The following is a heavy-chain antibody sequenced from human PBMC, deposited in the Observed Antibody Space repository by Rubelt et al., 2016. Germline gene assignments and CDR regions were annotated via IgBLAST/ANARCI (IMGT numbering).Heavy chain of an antibody. CDR3: ARIGEEQDYVWGSADAFDI. Sequence: QVTLKESGPVLVKPTETLTLTCTVSGFSLSNARMGVSWIRQPPGKALEWLAHIFSNDEKSYSTSLKSRLTIPKDTSKSQVVLTMTNMDPVDTATYYCARIGEEQDYVWGSADAFDIWGQGTMVTVSS. CDR1: GFSLSNARMG. CDR2: IFSNDEK. D-gene: IGHD3-16*01. J-gene: IGHJ3*02. V-gene: IGHV2-26*01.